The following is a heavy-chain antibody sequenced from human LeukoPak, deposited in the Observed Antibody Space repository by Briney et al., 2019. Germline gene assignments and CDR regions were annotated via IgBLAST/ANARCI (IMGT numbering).Heavy chain of an antibody. CDR1: GFAVSNNY. CDR3: VKDVGGSYAFDY. CDR2: IYGGGST. V-gene: IGHV3-53*04. D-gene: IGHD1-26*01. J-gene: IGHJ4*02. Sequence: GGSLRLSCAASGFAVSNNYMSWVRQAPGKGLEWVSIIYGGGSTYYADSVNGRFTISRHNSKNTLFLQMSTLRAEDTALYYCVKDVGGSYAFDYWGQGILVTVAS.